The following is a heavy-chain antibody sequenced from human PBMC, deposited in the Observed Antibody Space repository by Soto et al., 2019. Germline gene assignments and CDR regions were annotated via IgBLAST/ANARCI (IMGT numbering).Heavy chain of an antibody. D-gene: IGHD4-17*01. CDR2: ISNGSTTI. CDR3: ARDLSGDYGALDT. V-gene: IGHV3-48*04. Sequence: GGSLRLSCAASGFTFSTYSMNWVRQAPGKGLEWVAYISNGSTTIYYADSVKGRFTISRDNSKNSLYLQMNSLRAEDTAVYYCARDLSGDYGALDTWGQGTMVTVSS. CDR1: GFTFSTYS. J-gene: IGHJ3*02.